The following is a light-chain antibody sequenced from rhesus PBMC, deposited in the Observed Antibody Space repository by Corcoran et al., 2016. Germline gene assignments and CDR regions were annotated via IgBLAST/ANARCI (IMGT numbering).Light chain of an antibody. CDR1: QAIIND. J-gene: IGKJ2*01. V-gene: IGKV1S8*01. Sequence: DVQMTQSPSSLSASVGDRVTITCRASQAIINDLAWYQQRPGESPKLLIYEASSLQSGIPSRFSGRGSRTDVSPTISSLQSEDFATYYCQHYHRPPYSFGRGTKVDIK. CDR2: EAS. CDR3: QHYHRPPYS.